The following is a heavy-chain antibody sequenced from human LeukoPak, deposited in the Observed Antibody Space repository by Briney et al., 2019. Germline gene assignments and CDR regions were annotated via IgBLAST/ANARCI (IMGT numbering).Heavy chain of an antibody. CDR1: GFTFSSYE. J-gene: IGHJ3*02. D-gene: IGHD2-2*01. V-gene: IGHV3-48*03. CDR3: ASPCSTNAFDI. Sequence: GGSLRLSCAASGFTFSSYEMNWVRQAPGKGLEWVSYISSSGSTIYYADSVKGRFTISGDNAKNSLYLQMNSLRAEDTAVYYCASPCSTNAFDIWGQGTMVTVSS. CDR2: ISSSGSTI.